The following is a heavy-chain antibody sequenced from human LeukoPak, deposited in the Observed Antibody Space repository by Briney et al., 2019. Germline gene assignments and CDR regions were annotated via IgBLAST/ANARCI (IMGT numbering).Heavy chain of an antibody. D-gene: IGHD1-7*01. Sequence: GGSLRLSCEASGFSFSSYWMPWVRQAPGEGPVWVSLIRSDGTTSYADSVKGRFTISRDNAKNTLYLLMNSLRAEDTAVYYCARDLGSGTPLDCRGQGTLVTVSS. J-gene: IGHJ4*02. CDR3: ARDLGSGTPLDC. V-gene: IGHV3-74*01. CDR1: GFSFSSYW. CDR2: IRSDGTT.